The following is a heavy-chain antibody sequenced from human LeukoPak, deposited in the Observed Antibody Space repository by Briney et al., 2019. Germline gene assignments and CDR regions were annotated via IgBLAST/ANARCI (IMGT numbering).Heavy chain of an antibody. CDR1: GGSFSGYY. J-gene: IGHJ6*03. CDR3: ARRLGRKFGERFYYYHYMDV. CDR2: INHSGST. D-gene: IGHD3-10*01. Sequence: SETLSLTCAVYGGSFSGYYWSWIRQPPGKGLEWIGEINHSGSTNYNPSLKSRITISVDTSKNQFSRKLSSVTAADPAVYYCARRLGRKFGERFYYYHYMDVWGKGTTVTISS. V-gene: IGHV4-34*01.